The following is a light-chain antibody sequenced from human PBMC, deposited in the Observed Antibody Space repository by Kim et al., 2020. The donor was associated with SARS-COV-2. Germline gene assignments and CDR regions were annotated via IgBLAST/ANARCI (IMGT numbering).Light chain of an antibody. CDR2: GNS. Sequence: VTISCTGSSSNIGAGYDVHWYQQLPGTAPKLLIYGNSNRPSGVPDRFSGSKSGTSASLAITGLQAEDEADYYCQSYDSSLSAMVFGGGTQLTVL. CDR1: SSNIGAGYD. CDR3: QSYDSSLSAMV. J-gene: IGLJ3*02. V-gene: IGLV1-40*01.